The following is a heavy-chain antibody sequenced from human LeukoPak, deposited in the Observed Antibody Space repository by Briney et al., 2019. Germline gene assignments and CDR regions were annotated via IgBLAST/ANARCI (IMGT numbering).Heavy chain of an antibody. Sequence: GGSLRLSCAASGFTFSSYWMSWVRQTPGKGLEWVANIKRDGSEKYYVDSVKGRFTMSRDNAKNSLYLQMNSLRAEDTAVYYRARGWSQTATVGFDYWGQGTLVTVSS. CDR3: ARGWSQTATVGFDY. D-gene: IGHD4-23*01. J-gene: IGHJ4*02. V-gene: IGHV3-7*05. CDR2: IKRDGSEK. CDR1: GFTFSSYW.